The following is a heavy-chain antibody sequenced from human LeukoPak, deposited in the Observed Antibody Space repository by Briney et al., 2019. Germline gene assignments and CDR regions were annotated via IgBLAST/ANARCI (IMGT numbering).Heavy chain of an antibody. V-gene: IGHV1-18*01. Sequence: ASVKVSCKASGYTFTSSGINWVRQAPGQGLEWMGWVSGYNGNTDYAQNLQGRVTMTTDTSTSTAYMELRSLRSDNTAVYYCARSGYDILTYFDDWGQGTLITVSS. CDR1: GYTFTSSG. CDR2: VSGYNGNT. D-gene: IGHD3-9*01. CDR3: ARSGYDILTYFDD. J-gene: IGHJ4*02.